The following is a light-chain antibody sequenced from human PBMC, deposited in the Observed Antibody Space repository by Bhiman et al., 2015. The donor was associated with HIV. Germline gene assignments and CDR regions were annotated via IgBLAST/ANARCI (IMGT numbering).Light chain of an antibody. J-gene: IGLJ2*01. V-gene: IGLV1-51*02. CDR1: TSNIGQNF. Sequence: QSVLTQPPSVSAAPGQKVTISCSGSTSNIGQNFLSWFQHVPGTAPKLLIYENNKRPSGIPDRFSGSKSGTSATLGITGLQTGDEADYYCGTWDSSLSAVVFGGGTKLTVL. CDR3: GTWDSSLSAVV. CDR2: ENN.